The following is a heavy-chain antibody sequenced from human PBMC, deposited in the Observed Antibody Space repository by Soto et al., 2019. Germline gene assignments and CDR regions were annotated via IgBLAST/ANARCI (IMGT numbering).Heavy chain of an antibody. CDR3: ARSIVVVTALDY. Sequence: ASVKVSCKASGYTFTSYAMHWVRQAPGQRLEWMGWINAGNGNTKYSQKFQGRVTITRDTSASTAYMELSSLRSEDTAVYYCARSIVVVTALDYSCQRTLGTLFS. D-gene: IGHD2-21*02. J-gene: IGHJ4*02. CDR1: GYTFTSYA. V-gene: IGHV1-3*01. CDR2: INAGNGNT.